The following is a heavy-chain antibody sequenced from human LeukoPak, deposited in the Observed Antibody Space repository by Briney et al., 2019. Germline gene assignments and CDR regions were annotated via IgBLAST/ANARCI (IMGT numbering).Heavy chain of an antibody. CDR3: ARHSRVSGLTGY. CDR1: GFSFSTYW. Sequence: GESLKISCKGSGFSFSTYWIAWMRQMPGNGLEWMGIIYPGDSDTRYSPSFQGQVTISADKSISSAYLQWSSLKASDTGIYYCARHSRVSGLTGYWGQGTLVTVSS. V-gene: IGHV5-51*01. CDR2: IYPGDSDT. D-gene: IGHD2-15*01. J-gene: IGHJ4*02.